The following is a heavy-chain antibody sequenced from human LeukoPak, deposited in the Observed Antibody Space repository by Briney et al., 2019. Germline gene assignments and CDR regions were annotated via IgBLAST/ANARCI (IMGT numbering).Heavy chain of an antibody. V-gene: IGHV1-18*01. Sequence: ASVKVSCKVSGYTLTELSMHWVRQAPGQGLEWMGWISAYNGNTNYAQKLQGRVTMTTDTSTSTAYMELRSLRSDDTAVYYCAREGIAVAGIDYWGQGTLVTVSS. CDR2: ISAYNGNT. CDR3: AREGIAVAGIDY. J-gene: IGHJ4*02. D-gene: IGHD6-19*01. CDR1: GYTLTELS.